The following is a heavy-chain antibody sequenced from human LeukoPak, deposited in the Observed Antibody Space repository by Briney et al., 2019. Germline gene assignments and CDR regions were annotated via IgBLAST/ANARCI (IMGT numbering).Heavy chain of an antibody. V-gene: IGHV4-4*02. D-gene: IGHD3-10*01. CDR3: ARDLGSYFSFDY. Sequence: SETLSLTCAVYGGSFSSSDWWSWVRQPPGKGLEWIGEIYHSGSTNYNPSLKSRVTISVDKSKNQFSLKLSSVTAADTAVYYCARDLGSYFSFDYWGQGTLVTVSS. J-gene: IGHJ4*02. CDR2: IYHSGST. CDR1: GGSFSSSDW.